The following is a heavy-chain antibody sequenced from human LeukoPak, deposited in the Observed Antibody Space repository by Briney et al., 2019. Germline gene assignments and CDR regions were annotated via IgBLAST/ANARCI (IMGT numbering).Heavy chain of an antibody. D-gene: IGHD3-10*01. J-gene: IGHJ5*02. CDR1: GYTFTGYY. CDR3: ARDVGTMVRGVIISFDP. CDR2: INPNSGGT. Sequence: ASVKVPCKASGYTFTGYYMHWVRQAPGQGLEWMGWINPNSGGTNYAQKFQGRVTMTRDTSISTAYMELSRLRSDDTAVYYCARDVGTMVRGVIISFDPWGQGTLVTVSS. V-gene: IGHV1-2*02.